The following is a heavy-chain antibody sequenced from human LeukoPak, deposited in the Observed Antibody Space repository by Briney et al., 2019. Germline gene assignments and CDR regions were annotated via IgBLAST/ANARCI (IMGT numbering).Heavy chain of an antibody. J-gene: IGHJ4*02. Sequence: SETLSLTCTVSGGSISGYYWSWIRQPPGQGLEWIGYIHYSGSTTYNPSLKSRVTISVDTSKNQFSLRLSSVTAADTAVYYCARDRDSSGYYYHFDYWGQGILVTVSS. V-gene: IGHV4-59*01. CDR2: IHYSGST. CDR1: GGSISGYY. D-gene: IGHD3-22*01. CDR3: ARDRDSSGYYYHFDY.